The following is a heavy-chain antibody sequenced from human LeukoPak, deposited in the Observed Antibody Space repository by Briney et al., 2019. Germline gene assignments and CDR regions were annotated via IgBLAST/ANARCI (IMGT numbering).Heavy chain of an antibody. D-gene: IGHD3-22*01. V-gene: IGHV3-11*04. CDR1: GFTFSDYY. Sequence: GGSLRLSCAASGFTFSDYYMSWIRQAPGKGLEWVSYISSGDNTIYYADSVKGRFTMSRDNAKNSLYLQMNSLRAEDTAVYYCAKATNYDSSGYHPHAFDIWGQGTMVTVSS. J-gene: IGHJ3*02. CDR3: AKATNYDSSGYHPHAFDI. CDR2: ISSGDNTI.